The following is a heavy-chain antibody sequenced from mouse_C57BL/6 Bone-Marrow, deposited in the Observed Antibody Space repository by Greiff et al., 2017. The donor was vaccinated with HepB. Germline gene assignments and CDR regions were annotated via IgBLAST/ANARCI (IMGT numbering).Heavy chain of an antibody. J-gene: IGHJ1*03. CDR1: GFTFSDYY. CDR2: ISNGGGST. CDR3: ARSNWDGWYFDV. D-gene: IGHD4-1*02. V-gene: IGHV5-12*01. Sequence: EVQLVESGGGLVQPGGSLKLSCAASGFTFSDYYMYWVRQTPEKRLEWVAYISNGGGSTYYPDTVKGRFTISRDNAKNTLYLQMSRLKSEDTAMYYCARSNWDGWYFDVWGTGTTVTVSS.